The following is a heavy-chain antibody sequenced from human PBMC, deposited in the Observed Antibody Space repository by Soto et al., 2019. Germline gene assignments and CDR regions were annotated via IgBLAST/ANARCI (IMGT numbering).Heavy chain of an antibody. CDR3: ARMATFGSLNWFDP. J-gene: IGHJ5*02. V-gene: IGHV1-8*01. Sequence: SVEVSCKASGYSFTNNDVSWVRQATGQGLEWMGWMNPGSGDTGYAQKFQGRVTMTRDISIATAYMELSSLRSDDTAIYYCARMATFGSLNWFDPWGQGTLVTVSS. CDR1: GYSFTNND. D-gene: IGHD3-16*01. CDR2: MNPGSGDT.